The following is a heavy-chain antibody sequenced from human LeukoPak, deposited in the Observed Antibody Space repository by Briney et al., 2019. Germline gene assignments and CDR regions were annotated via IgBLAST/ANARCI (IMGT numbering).Heavy chain of an antibody. J-gene: IGHJ3*02. CDR1: GFTFNNAW. Sequence: GGSLRLSCAASGFTFNNAWMSWVRQAPGKGLEWVSAISGSGGSTYYADSVKGRFTISRDNSKNTLYLQMNSLRAEDTAVYYCAKDIDYYDSSGYYPGAFDIWGQGTMVTVSS. CDR2: ISGSGGST. D-gene: IGHD3-22*01. CDR3: AKDIDYYDSSGYYPGAFDI. V-gene: IGHV3-23*01.